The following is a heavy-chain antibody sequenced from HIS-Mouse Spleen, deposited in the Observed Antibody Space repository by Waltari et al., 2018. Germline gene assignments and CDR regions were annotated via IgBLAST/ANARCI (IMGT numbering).Heavy chain of an antibody. V-gene: IGHV4-39*01. J-gene: IGHJ4*02. CDR2: IYYSGST. Sequence: QLQLQESGPGLVKPSETLSLTCTVPGGPISSTSYYWGWIRQPPGKGLELIGSIYYSGSTYYNPSLKSRVTISVDTSKNQFSLKLSSVTAADTAVYYCARRGRYFDYWGQGTLVTVSS. CDR3: ARRGRYFDY. CDR1: GGPISSTSYY.